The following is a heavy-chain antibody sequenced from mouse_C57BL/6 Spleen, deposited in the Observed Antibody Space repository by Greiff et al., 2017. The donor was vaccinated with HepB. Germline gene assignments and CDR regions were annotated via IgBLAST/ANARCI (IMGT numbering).Heavy chain of an antibody. CDR3: ARGGLLYAMDY. CDR1: GFTFSDYY. Sequence: EVKLVESGGGLVQPGGSLKLSCAASGFTFSDYYMYWVRQTPEKRLEWVAYISNGGGSTYYPDTVKGRFTISRDNAKNTLYLQMSRLKSEDTAMYYCARGGLLYAMDYWGQGTSVTVSS. V-gene: IGHV5-12*01. CDR2: ISNGGGST. J-gene: IGHJ4*01. D-gene: IGHD1-1*01.